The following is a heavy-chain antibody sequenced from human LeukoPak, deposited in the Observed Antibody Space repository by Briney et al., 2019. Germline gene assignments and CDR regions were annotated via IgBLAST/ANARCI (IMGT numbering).Heavy chain of an antibody. D-gene: IGHD3-10*01. J-gene: IGHJ5*02. Sequence: ASVKVSCKASGGTFSSYAISWVRQAPGQGLEWMGGIIPIFGTANYAQKFQGRVTITADESTSTAYMELSSLRSEDTAVYYCARGMVRGPPSWVWLDPWGQGTLVTVSS. V-gene: IGHV1-69*13. CDR1: GGTFSSYA. CDR2: IIPIFGTA. CDR3: ARGMVRGPPSWVWLDP.